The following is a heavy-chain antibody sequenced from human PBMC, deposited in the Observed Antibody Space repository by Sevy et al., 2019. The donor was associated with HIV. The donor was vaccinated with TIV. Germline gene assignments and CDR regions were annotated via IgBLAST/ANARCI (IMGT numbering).Heavy chain of an antibody. CDR3: ARAGRETTLYYYYYYYMDL. CDR1: GFTFSSYW. CDR2: IKQDGSEK. J-gene: IGHJ6*03. Sequence: GGSLRLSCAASGFTFSSYWMSWVRQAPGKGLEWVANIKQDGSEKYYVDSVKGRFTISRDNAKNSLYLQMNSLRAEDTAVYYCARAGRETTLYYYYYYYMDLWGNGTTVTVSS. V-gene: IGHV3-7*03. D-gene: IGHD4-17*01.